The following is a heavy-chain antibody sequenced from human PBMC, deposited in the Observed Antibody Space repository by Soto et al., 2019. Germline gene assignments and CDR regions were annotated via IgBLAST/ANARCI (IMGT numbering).Heavy chain of an antibody. CDR1: GGTFSGYY. V-gene: IGHV4-34*01. D-gene: IGHD3-10*01. J-gene: IGHJ4*02. CDR2: INHSGST. CDR3: ARGGLTYYYGSGSYDY. Sequence: QVQLQQWGAGLLKTSETQSLTCAVDGGTFSGYYWSWIRQPPGKGLEWIGEINHSGSTNYNPSLKSRVTISVDTSKNQFSLKLSSVTAADTAVYYCARGGLTYYYGSGSYDYWGQGTLVTVSS.